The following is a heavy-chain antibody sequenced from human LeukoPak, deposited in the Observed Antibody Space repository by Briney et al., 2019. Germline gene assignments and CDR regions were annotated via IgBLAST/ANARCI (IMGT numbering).Heavy chain of an antibody. Sequence: GGSLRLSCTGSGLNFSSYEMNWVRQAPGKGLEWVSYISSSAGTMYYADSVKGRFTISRDNAKNSLYLQMNSLRAEDTALYYCAREGDYNHFDYWGQGTLVTVSS. CDR1: GLNFSSYE. D-gene: IGHD2-21*01. CDR3: AREGDYNHFDY. CDR2: ISSSAGTM. V-gene: IGHV3-48*03. J-gene: IGHJ4*02.